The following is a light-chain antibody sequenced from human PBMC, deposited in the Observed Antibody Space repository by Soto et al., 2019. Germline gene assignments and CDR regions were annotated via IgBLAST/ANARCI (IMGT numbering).Light chain of an antibody. CDR2: AAS. J-gene: IGKJ1*01. Sequence: DIQMTQSPSSLSASVGDRVTITCRASQSINNNLNWYEQKPGKAPKLLIYAASSLQSGVPSRFSGSGSGTDFTLTISSLQPEDFATYYCQQSYTTPPSFGQGTKVEIK. CDR1: QSINNN. V-gene: IGKV1-39*01. CDR3: QQSYTTPPS.